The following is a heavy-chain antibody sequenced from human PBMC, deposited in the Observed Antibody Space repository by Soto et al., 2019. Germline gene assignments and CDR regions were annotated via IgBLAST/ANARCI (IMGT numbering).Heavy chain of an antibody. V-gene: IGHV1-46*01. CDR2: INPSGGST. D-gene: IGHD5-18*01. J-gene: IGHJ6*02. Sequence: GASVKVSCKASGYTFTSYYMHWVRQAPGQGLKWMGIINPSGGSTSYAQKFQGRVTMTRDTSTSTVYMELSSLRSEDTAVYYCARERGGRGYSYGTGMDVWGQGTTVTVSS. CDR1: GYTFTSYY. CDR3: ARERGGRGYSYGTGMDV.